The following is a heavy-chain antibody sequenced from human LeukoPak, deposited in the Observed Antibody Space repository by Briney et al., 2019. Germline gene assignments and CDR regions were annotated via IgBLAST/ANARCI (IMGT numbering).Heavy chain of an antibody. V-gene: IGHV3-9*01. CDR3: AKDTGSGWYEYFDY. CDR2: ISCNSGSI. D-gene: IGHD6-19*01. J-gene: IGHJ4*02. CDR1: GFTFDDYA. Sequence: GRSLRLSCAASGFTFDDYAMHWVRQAPGKGLEWVSGISCNSGSIGYADSVKGRFTISRDNAKNSLYLQMNSLRAEDTALYYCAKDTGSGWYEYFDYWGQGTLVTVSS.